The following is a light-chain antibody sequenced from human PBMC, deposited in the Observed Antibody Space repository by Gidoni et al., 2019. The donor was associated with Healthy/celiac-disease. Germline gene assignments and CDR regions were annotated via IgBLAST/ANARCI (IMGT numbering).Light chain of an antibody. CDR2: GAS. V-gene: IGKV3-20*01. J-gene: IGKJ1*01. CDR3: QQYGSSQWT. CDR1: QSVSSSY. Sequence: DIVLTQSPGTLSLSPGERATLSCRASQSVSSSYLAWYQQKPGQAPSLLIYGASSRATGIPDRFSGSGSGTDFTLTISRLEPEDFAVYYCQQYGSSQWTFGQGTKVEIK.